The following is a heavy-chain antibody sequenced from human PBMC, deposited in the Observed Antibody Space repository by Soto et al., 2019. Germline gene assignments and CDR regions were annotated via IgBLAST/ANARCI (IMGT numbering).Heavy chain of an antibody. J-gene: IGHJ6*02. CDR2: IWYDGSNK. D-gene: IGHD5-18*01. Sequence: QVQLVESGGGVVQPGRSLRLSCAASGFTFSSYGMHWVRQAPGKGLEWVAVIWYDGSNKYYADSVKGRFTISRDNSKNTLYLQMNSLRAEDTAVYYCARGSSYGYPWVVYYYGMDVCGQGTTVTVSS. CDR1: GFTFSSYG. CDR3: ARGSSYGYPWVVYYYGMDV. V-gene: IGHV3-33*01.